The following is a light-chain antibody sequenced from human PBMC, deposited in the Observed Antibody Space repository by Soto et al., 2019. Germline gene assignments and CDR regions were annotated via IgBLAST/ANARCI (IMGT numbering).Light chain of an antibody. CDR1: SSDVGGYNY. V-gene: IGLV2-14*01. Sequence: SALTQPASVSGSPGQSITISCTGTSSDVGGYNYVSWYQQSPGKAPKLMIYDVSTRPSGVSYRFSGSKSGNTASLTISGLQAEDEADYYCSSYTRSSTLVFGSGTKVTVL. J-gene: IGLJ1*01. CDR2: DVS. CDR3: SSYTRSSTLV.